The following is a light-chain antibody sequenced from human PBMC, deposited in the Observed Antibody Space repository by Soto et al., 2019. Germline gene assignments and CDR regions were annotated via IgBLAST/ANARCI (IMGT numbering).Light chain of an antibody. V-gene: IGKV3-15*01. J-gene: IGKJ5*01. CDR3: QQYTNWPPIT. CDR2: GAS. CDR1: QSVSSN. Sequence: EIVLTQSPGTLSLSPGERATLSCRASQSVSSNVAWYQQKPGQAPRLLIYGASTRATGVPARFSGSGSGTDFTLTISSLQSEDFAVYYCQQYTNWPPITFGQGTRLEIK.